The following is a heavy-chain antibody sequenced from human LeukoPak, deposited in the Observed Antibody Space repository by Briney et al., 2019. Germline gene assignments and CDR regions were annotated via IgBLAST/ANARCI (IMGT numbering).Heavy chain of an antibody. D-gene: IGHD4-17*01. CDR2: ISYDDGSNK. J-gene: IGHJ4*02. CDR3: AKEGRDYGDAFDY. Sequence: GRSLRLSCAASGFTFSSYGMHWVRQAPGKGLEWVAVISYDDGSNKYYADSVKGRFTISRDNSKNTLYLQMNSLRAEDTAVYYCAKEGRDYGDAFDYWGQGTLVTVSS. CDR1: GFTFSSYG. V-gene: IGHV3-30*18.